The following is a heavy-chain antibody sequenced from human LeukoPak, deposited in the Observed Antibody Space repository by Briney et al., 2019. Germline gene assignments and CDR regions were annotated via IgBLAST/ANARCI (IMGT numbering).Heavy chain of an antibody. CDR2: INAGNGNT. V-gene: IGHV1-3*01. D-gene: IGHD4-17*01. CDR1: GYTFTYYA. CDR3: SSEDDYGDAFDI. Sequence: GASVKVSCKASGYTFTYYAIHWVRQAPGQGFEWMGWINAGNGNTKYSQKFQGRVTITRDTSASTAYMELSGLRSEDTAVYYCSSEDDYGDAFDIWGQGTMVTVSS. J-gene: IGHJ3*02.